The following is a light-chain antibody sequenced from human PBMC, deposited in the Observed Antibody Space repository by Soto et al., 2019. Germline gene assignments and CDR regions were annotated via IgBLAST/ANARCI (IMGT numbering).Light chain of an antibody. CDR2: DIS. V-gene: IGLV2-11*01. CDR3: YSYAGNYDLV. Sequence: QAVLTQPRSVSGSPGQSITISCTGTGSDVGAYNYVSWYQQHPGKAPKVVIYDISKRPSGVPARFSGSKSGNTASLTISGLQAEDEADYYCYSYAGNYDLVFGGGTKLTVL. CDR1: GSDVGAYNY. J-gene: IGLJ2*01.